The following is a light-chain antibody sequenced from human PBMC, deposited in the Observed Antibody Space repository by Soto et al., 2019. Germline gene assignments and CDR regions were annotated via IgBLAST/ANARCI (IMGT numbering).Light chain of an antibody. CDR1: TSDIGSYNL. V-gene: IGLV2-23*01. Sequence: QSALTQPASVSGSPGQSITISCTGTTSDIGSYNLVSWYQHHPSKAPKLMIYEGSQRPSGVSNRFSGSKSGNTASLTISGLQAEDEADYYCCSYADSSTLVFGGGTKLTVL. J-gene: IGLJ2*01. CDR2: EGS. CDR3: CSYADSSTLV.